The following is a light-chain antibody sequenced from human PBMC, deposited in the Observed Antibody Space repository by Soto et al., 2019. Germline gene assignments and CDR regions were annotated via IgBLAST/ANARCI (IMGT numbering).Light chain of an antibody. CDR1: QSVSGSF. CDR3: HQYGSSPRT. Sequence: EVVLTQSPGTLSLSPGERATLSCRASQSVSGSFLAWYQKKPGQAPRPLIFGASSRATGVPDRFSGSGSGTDFTLTISRLQPEDFAVYYCHQYGSSPRTFGQGTKLEIK. J-gene: IGKJ2*01. CDR2: GAS. V-gene: IGKV3-20*01.